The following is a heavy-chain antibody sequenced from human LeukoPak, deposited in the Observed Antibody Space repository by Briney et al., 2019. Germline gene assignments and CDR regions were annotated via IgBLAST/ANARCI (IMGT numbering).Heavy chain of an antibody. CDR1: GGSISSYY. Sequence: PSETLSLTCTVSGGSISSYYWSWIRQPPGKGLEWIGYIYYSGSTNYNPSLKSRVTISVDTSKNQFSLKLSSVTAADTAVYYCARGRAAAGTPLASLWGQGTLVTVSS. V-gene: IGHV4-59*01. D-gene: IGHD6-13*01. CDR2: IYYSGST. J-gene: IGHJ4*02. CDR3: ARGRAAAGTPLASL.